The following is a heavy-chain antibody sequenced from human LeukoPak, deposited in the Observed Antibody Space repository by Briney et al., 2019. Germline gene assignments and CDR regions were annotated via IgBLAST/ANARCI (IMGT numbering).Heavy chain of an antibody. CDR3: ARGTFGATTNNYYFYHMDV. CDR1: GFTFSSYS. J-gene: IGHJ6*03. V-gene: IGHV3-21*01. CDR2: ITSSGAYI. Sequence: GGSLRLSCAASGFTFSSYSISWVRQAPGKGLEWVSSITSSGAYIDYADSVRDRFPISNDNAKNSLYLQMNSLRAEDTAVYYCARGTFGATTNNYYFYHMDVWGKGTSVTVSS. D-gene: IGHD5-24*01.